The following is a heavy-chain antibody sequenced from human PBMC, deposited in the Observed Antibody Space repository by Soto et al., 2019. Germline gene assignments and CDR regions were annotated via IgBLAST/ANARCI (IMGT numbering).Heavy chain of an antibody. J-gene: IGHJ5*02. CDR3: ARGLLVELLLYRSTNRAGYWFDP. Sequence: QVQLQQWGAGLLKPSETLSLTCAVYGGSFSGYYWSWIRQPPGKGLEWIGEINHSGSTNYNPSLKSRVTLSVRTFKTPFSLKPSSFASADRAVYYCARGLLVELLLYRSTNRAGYWFDPWGQGTLVTVSS. D-gene: IGHD3-3*01. V-gene: IGHV4-34*01. CDR1: GGSFSGYY. CDR2: INHSGST.